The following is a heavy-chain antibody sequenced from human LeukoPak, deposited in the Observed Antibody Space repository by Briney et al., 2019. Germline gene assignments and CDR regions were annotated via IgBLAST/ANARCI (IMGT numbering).Heavy chain of an antibody. CDR2: IYYSGST. Sequence: SETLSLTCTVSGGSISSYYWSWIRQPPGKGLEWIGYIYYSGSTNYNPSLRSRVTISVDTSKNQFSLKLSSVTAADTAVYYCARDLAFGSRYDFWSGSLDYYYYYMDVWGKGTTVTVSS. CDR1: GGSISSYY. D-gene: IGHD3-3*01. V-gene: IGHV4-59*01. CDR3: ARDLAFGSRYDFWSGSLDYYYYYMDV. J-gene: IGHJ6*03.